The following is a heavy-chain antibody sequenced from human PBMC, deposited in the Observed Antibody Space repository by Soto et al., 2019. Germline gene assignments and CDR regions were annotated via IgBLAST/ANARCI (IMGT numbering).Heavy chain of an antibody. Sequence: EVQLLESGGGLVEPGGSLRLSCAASGFTFSSHAMSWVRQAPGKGLEWVSGISGSGGSTYNADSVKGRFTISRDNSKNSRYLEMNSVRVEATVVYYCAKDLVPDIVVVEGATPDWYFDLWGRGTLVTVSS. CDR1: GFTFSSHA. V-gene: IGHV3-23*01. CDR3: AKDLVPDIVVVEGATPDWYFDL. CDR2: ISGSGGST. D-gene: IGHD2-15*01. J-gene: IGHJ2*01.